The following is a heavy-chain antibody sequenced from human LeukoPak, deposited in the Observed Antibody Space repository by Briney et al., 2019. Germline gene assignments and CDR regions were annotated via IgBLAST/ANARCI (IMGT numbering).Heavy chain of an antibody. Sequence: SETLSLTCTVSGGSISSYYWSWIRQPPGKGLEWIGYIYHSGSTYYNPSLKSRVTISVDTSKNQFSLKLSSVTAADTAVYYCARDHYYDSSGYTFRHWGQGTLVTVSS. CDR1: GGSISSYY. CDR2: IYHSGST. CDR3: ARDHYYDSSGYTFRH. D-gene: IGHD3-22*01. V-gene: IGHV4-59*01. J-gene: IGHJ1*01.